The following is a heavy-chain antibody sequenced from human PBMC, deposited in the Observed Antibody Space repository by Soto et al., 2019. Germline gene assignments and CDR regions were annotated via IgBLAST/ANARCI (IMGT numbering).Heavy chain of an antibody. CDR3: ARDYYDSSVLHDYYYGMDV. CDR2: IYYSGST. D-gene: IGHD3-22*01. CDR1: GGSISSSSYY. Sequence: SETLSLTCTVSGGSISSSSYYWGWIRQPPGKGLEWIGSIYYSGSTYYNPSLKSRVTISVDTSKNQFSLELSSVTAADTAVYYCARDYYDSSVLHDYYYGMDVWGQGTTVTVSS. J-gene: IGHJ6*02. V-gene: IGHV4-39*02.